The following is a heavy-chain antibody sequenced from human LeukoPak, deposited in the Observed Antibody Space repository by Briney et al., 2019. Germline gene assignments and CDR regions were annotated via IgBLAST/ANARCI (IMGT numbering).Heavy chain of an antibody. CDR2: IYYTGTT. Sequence: PSETLSLTCTVCGGSLSGHYWGWIRQPPGKGLELVGHIYYTGTTFYNPSLNSRVTITLDTSRNQFSLRLTSVIAADTALYYCARFSWGCSTASCYFTNWGQGALVTVSS. CDR3: ARFSWGCSTASCYFTN. J-gene: IGHJ4*02. D-gene: IGHD2-2*01. V-gene: IGHV4-59*11. CDR1: GGSLSGHY.